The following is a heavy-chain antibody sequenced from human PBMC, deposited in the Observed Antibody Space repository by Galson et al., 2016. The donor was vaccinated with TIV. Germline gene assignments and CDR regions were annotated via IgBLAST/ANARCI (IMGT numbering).Heavy chain of an antibody. J-gene: IGHJ5*02. CDR1: GGTFNSYG. CDR2: IIPVFGTT. Sequence: SCKASGGTFNSYGISWVRQAPGQGLQWIGGIIPVFGTTKYSQDFQGRVAVTADESTGTAYMELSGLRFDDTAVYFCARSRGYSYGYVDPWGQGTLVTVSA. CDR3: ARSRGYSYGYVDP. D-gene: IGHD5-18*01. V-gene: IGHV1-69*01.